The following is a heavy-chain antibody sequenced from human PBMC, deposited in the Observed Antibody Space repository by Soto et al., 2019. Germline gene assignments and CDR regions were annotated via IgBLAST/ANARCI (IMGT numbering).Heavy chain of an antibody. V-gene: IGHV3-20*04. CDR2: ISGSGDVT. J-gene: IGHJ6*02. Sequence: EVQLLESGGGLAQPGGSLRLSCTATDHAMSWVRQAHGKGLEWVSAISGSGDVTHYGDSVKGRFTISRDNSKNTMYLQMDSLRVDDTAVYYCATRIYTTIPGGMDVWGQGTTVTVSS. D-gene: IGHD2-2*02. CDR1: DHA. CDR3: ATRIYTTIPGGMDV.